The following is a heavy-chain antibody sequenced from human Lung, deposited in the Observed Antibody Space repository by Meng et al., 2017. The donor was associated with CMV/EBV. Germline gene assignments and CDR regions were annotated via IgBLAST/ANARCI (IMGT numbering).Heavy chain of an antibody. CDR3: AKDLLLFGGPNAYFDY. Sequence: GGSLRPXCAASGFTFDDYGMHWVRQTPGKGLEWVAFIRHDGTNKFYGDSVKGRFTISRDNSKNTAYLQMNSLRPEETAVYYCAKDLLLFGGPNAYFDYWGQGXLVTVSS. CDR2: IRHDGTNK. V-gene: IGHV3-30*02. CDR1: GFTFDDYG. J-gene: IGHJ4*02. D-gene: IGHD3-16*01.